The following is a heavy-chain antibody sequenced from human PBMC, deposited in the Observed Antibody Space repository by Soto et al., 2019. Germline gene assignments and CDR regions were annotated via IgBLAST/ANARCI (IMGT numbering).Heavy chain of an antibody. CDR3: ARRAPIYYDALNGYEEAGMDV. CDR2: ISVSGRTI. CDR1: GFNFKTYE. D-gene: IGHD3-9*01. Sequence: VELVESGGGLVQPGGSLTLACAASGFNFKTYEMNWVRQAPGKGLEWISYISVSGRTIYYADSVQGRVNISRDNAKNLVVLKMNSLRAEDTAVYHCARRAPIYYDALNGYEEAGMDVWGQGTTVTVSS. J-gene: IGHJ6*02. V-gene: IGHV3-48*03.